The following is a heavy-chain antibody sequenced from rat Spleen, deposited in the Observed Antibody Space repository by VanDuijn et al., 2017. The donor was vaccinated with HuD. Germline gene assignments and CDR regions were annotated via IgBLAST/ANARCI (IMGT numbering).Heavy chain of an antibody. CDR2: ISYDGSST. V-gene: IGHV5-22*01. CDR1: GFTFSNYD. J-gene: IGHJ3*01. Sequence: EVQLVESGGGLVQPGRSMKLSCAASGFTFSNYDMAWVRQAPTKGLEWVASISYDGSSTYYSDSVKGRYTISRDNAKSTLYLQMNSLRSEDTATYYCTRDFRRFAYWGRGTLVTVSS. CDR3: TRDFRRFAY.